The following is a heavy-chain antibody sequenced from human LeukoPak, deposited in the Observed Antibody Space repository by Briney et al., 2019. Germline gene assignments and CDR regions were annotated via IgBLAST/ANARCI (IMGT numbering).Heavy chain of an antibody. Sequence: GGSLRLSCAASGFTFSSYAMSWVRQAPGKGLEWVALISYDGSNKYYADSVKGRFTISRDNSKNTLYLQMNSLRAEDTAVYYCARSNYCSSTSCRLFDYWGQGTLVTVSS. CDR2: ISYDGSNK. CDR1: GFTFSSYA. CDR3: ARSNYCSSTSCRLFDY. J-gene: IGHJ4*02. D-gene: IGHD2-2*01. V-gene: IGHV3-30-3*01.